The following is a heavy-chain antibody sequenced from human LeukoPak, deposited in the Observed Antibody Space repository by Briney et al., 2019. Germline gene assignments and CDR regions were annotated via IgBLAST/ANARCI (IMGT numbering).Heavy chain of an antibody. D-gene: IGHD2-21*02. CDR3: ARDQNSAYCGGDCYSVFGSTFDY. J-gene: IGHJ4*02. V-gene: IGHV1-18*01. CDR2: ISAYNGNT. CDR1: GYTFTSYG. Sequence: GASVKVSCKASGYTFTSYGISWVRQAPGQGLEWMGWISAYNGNTNYAQKLQGRVTMTTDTSTSTAYMELRSLRSDDTAVYYCARDQNSAYCGGDCYSVFGSTFDYWGQGTLVTVSS.